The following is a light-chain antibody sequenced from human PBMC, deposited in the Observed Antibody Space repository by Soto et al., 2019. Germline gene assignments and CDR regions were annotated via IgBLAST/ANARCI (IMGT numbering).Light chain of an antibody. CDR3: QQYFTSPQT. J-gene: IGKJ1*01. V-gene: IGKV4-1*01. Sequence: DIVMTQSPDSLAVSLGERATINCKSSQSVLYSSNNKNYLAWYQQKPGQPPKLLIYWASTRESGVPDRFSGSGSGPDFTLSISTLQAEDVAIYHCQQYFTSPQTFGQGTQVEIK. CDR2: WAS. CDR1: QSVLYSSNNKNY.